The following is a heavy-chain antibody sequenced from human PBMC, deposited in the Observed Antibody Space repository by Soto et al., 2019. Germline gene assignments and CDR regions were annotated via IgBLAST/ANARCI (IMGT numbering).Heavy chain of an antibody. CDR3: VRRVSGNYDY. CDR1: GFTFSSYD. J-gene: IGHJ4*02. D-gene: IGHD1-7*01. CDR2: ISSNVGTT. Sequence: EVQLAESGGGMVQPGGSLRLSCVASGFTFSSYDRHWVRQAPGKGLEYVSSISSNVGTTYYGNSVKGRFTISRDNSKNTLYLQMGSLRAEDMSVYYCVRRVSGNYDYWGQGTLVTVSS. V-gene: IGHV3-64*01.